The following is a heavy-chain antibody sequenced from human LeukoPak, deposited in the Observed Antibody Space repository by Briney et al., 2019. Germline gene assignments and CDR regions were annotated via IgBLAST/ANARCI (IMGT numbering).Heavy chain of an antibody. J-gene: IGHJ4*02. CDR2: INGDGSDT. CDR1: GFTFSSYW. CDR3: AWGATTLDY. Sequence: HPGGSLRLSCAASGFTFSSYWMHWVRQAPGKGPVWVSRINGDGSDTSHADSAKGRFTISRDNAKNTLYLQMNSLRAEDTAVYYCAWGATTLDYWGQGTLVTVSS. V-gene: IGHV3-74*01. D-gene: IGHD1-26*01.